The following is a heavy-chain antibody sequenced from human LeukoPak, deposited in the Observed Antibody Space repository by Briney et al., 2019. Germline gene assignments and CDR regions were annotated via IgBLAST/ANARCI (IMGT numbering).Heavy chain of an antibody. V-gene: IGHV1-8*01. Sequence: GASVKVSCKASGYTFTSYDINWVRQATGQGLEWMGWMNPNSGNTGYAQKFQGRVTMTRNTSISTAYMELSSPRSEDTAVYYCARARSLRSGYYQYYFDYWGQGTLVTVSS. CDR2: MNPNSGNT. J-gene: IGHJ4*02. CDR1: GYTFTSYD. CDR3: ARARSLRSGYYQYYFDY. D-gene: IGHD3-22*01.